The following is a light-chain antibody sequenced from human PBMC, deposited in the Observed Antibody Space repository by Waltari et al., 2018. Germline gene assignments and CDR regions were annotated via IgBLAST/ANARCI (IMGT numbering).Light chain of an antibody. J-gene: IGLJ2*01. CDR3: CSYAGSYTLKV. CDR1: SSDVGGYNY. CDR2: DAS. V-gene: IGLV2-11*01. Sequence: QSALTQPRSVSGSPGQSVTISCTGTSSDVGGYNYVSWYQQHPGKAPKLIIYDASKRPSGVPDRFSGSKSGNTASLTISGLQAEDEADYYCCSYAGSYTLKVFGGGTKLTVL.